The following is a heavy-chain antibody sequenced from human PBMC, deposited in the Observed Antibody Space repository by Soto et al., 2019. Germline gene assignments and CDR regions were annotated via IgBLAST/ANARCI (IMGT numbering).Heavy chain of an antibody. J-gene: IGHJ4*02. CDR3: ARVQSLGYCRSASCHDVFDQ. V-gene: IGHV1-18*01. CDR1: GYTFNSAG. Sequence: QVHLVQSGPEVKEPGASVRVSCKASGYTFNSAGLAWVRQAPGQGLEWMGWISVDNGDTKYAQKFQGRVTMTTDTSRTTAYMDLRGLTSDDTSVFYCARVQSLGYCRSASCHDVFDQWGQGTLVTVSS. CDR2: ISVDNGDT. D-gene: IGHD2-2*01.